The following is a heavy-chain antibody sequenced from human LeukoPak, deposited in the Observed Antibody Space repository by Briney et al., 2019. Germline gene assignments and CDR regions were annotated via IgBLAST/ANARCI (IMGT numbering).Heavy chain of an antibody. D-gene: IGHD2-15*01. J-gene: IGHJ4*02. Sequence: SETLSLTRAVYGGSFSGYYWSWIRQPPGKGLEWIGEINHSGSTNYNPSLKSRVTISVDTSKNQFSLKLSSVTAADTAVYYCARLQRIYYFDYWGQGTLVTVSS. CDR2: INHSGST. V-gene: IGHV4-34*01. CDR1: GGSFSGYY. CDR3: ARLQRIYYFDY.